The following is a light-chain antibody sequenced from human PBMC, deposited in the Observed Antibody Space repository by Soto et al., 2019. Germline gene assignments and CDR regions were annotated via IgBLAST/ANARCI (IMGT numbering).Light chain of an antibody. J-gene: IGKJ1*01. Sequence: EILMTQSPATLSVSPGEIATLSFSASQGVSNNYLAWYQQKPGQAPRLLIYGASNRATGIPDRFSGSGSGTDFTLTISRLEPEDFAVYYCQQYGSSGTFGQGTKVDIK. CDR2: GAS. V-gene: IGKV3-20*01. CDR1: QGVSNNY. CDR3: QQYGSSGT.